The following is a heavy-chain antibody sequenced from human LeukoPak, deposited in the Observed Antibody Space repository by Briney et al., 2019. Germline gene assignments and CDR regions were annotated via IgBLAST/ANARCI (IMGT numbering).Heavy chain of an antibody. CDR3: ARRGSGSYSPFDY. D-gene: IGHD3-10*01. J-gene: IGHJ4*02. CDR2: IYYSGST. V-gene: IGHV4-59*08. CDR1: GGSISCSY. Sequence: SETLSLTCTVSGGSISCSYWSWIRQPPGKGLEWIGYIYYSGSTNYNPSLKSRVTISVDTSKNQFSLKLRSVTAADTAVYYCARRGSGSYSPFDYWGQGTLVTVSS.